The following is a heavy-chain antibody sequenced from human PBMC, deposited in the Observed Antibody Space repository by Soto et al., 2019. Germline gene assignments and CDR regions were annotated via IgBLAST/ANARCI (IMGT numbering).Heavy chain of an antibody. Sequence: ASVKVSCKASGYTFTSYAMHLVRQAPGQRLEWMGWINAGNGNTKYSQKFQGRVTITRDTSASTAYMELSSLRSEDTAVYYCARDMGYCSGGSCYDYWGQGTLVTVSS. CDR1: GYTFTSYA. D-gene: IGHD2-15*01. CDR3: ARDMGYCSGGSCYDY. V-gene: IGHV1-3*01. CDR2: INAGNGNT. J-gene: IGHJ4*02.